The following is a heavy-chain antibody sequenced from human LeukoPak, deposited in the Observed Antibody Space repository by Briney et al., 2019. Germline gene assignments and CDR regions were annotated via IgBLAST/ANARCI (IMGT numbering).Heavy chain of an antibody. CDR1: GFTVSSNY. V-gene: IGHV3-53*01. J-gene: IGHJ4*02. CDR2: IYSDGST. CDR3: ARDSIAAAEDY. Sequence: GGSLRLSCAASGFTVSSNYMSWVRQAPGKGLEWVSVIYSDGSTYYADSVKGRSTISRDNSKNTLYLQMNSLRAEDTAVYYCARDSIAAAEDYWGQGTLVTVSS. D-gene: IGHD6-13*01.